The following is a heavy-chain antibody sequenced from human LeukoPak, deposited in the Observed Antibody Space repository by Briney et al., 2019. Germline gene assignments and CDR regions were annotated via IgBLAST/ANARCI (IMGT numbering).Heavy chain of an antibody. D-gene: IGHD4-11*01. V-gene: IGHV4-59*08. Sequence: SETLSLTCTVSGGSICTYYWTWIRQPPGKGLEGIGYIYYRGSANYNPSLKSRVTISVDTSKNQFSLKLDSVTAADTAVYYCARQYSSYVGGKTRYHYGMDVWGQGTTVTVSS. J-gene: IGHJ6*02. CDR3: ARQYSSYVGGKTRYHYGMDV. CDR2: IYYRGSA. CDR1: GGSICTYY.